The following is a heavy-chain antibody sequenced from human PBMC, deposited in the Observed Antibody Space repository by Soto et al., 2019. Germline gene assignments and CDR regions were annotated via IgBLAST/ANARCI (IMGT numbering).Heavy chain of an antibody. J-gene: IGHJ6*02. CDR2: INPNSGGT. D-gene: IGHD3-3*01. CDR3: ARDPHKYYDFWSGSFYYYGMDV. Sequence: ASVKVSCKASGYTFTGYYMHWVRQAPGQGLEWMGWINPNSGGTNYAQKFQGRVTMTMDTSISTAYMELSRLRSDDTAVYYCARDPHKYYDFWSGSFYYYGMDVWGQGTTVTVSS. CDR1: GYTFTGYY. V-gene: IGHV1-2*02.